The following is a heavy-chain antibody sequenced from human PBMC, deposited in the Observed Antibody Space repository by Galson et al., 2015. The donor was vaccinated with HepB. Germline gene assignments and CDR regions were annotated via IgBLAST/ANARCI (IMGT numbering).Heavy chain of an antibody. J-gene: IGHJ4*02. CDR2: INAGNGNT. V-gene: IGHV1-3*01. CDR3: ARDELSLYRLDY. D-gene: IGHD3-16*02. Sequence: SVKVSCKASGYTFTSYAMHWVRQAPGQRLEWMGWINAGNGNTKYSQKFQGRVTITRDTSASTAYMELSSLRSEDTAVYYCARDELSLYRLDYWGQGTLVTVSS. CDR1: GYTFTSYA.